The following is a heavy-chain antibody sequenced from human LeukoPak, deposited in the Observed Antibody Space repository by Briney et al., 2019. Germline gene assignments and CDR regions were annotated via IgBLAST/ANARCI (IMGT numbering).Heavy chain of an antibody. D-gene: IGHD3-3*01. V-gene: IGHV3-23*01. CDR2: IIGSGGST. J-gene: IGHJ4*02. Sequence: GGSLRLSCAASGFTFSSSAMSWVRQAPGKGLEWVSAIIGSGGSTYYADSVKGRFTISRDNSKNTLYLQMNSLRAEDTAVYYCAKTHPGGVVMGDFDYWGQGTLVTVSS. CDR3: AKTHPGGVVMGDFDY. CDR1: GFTFSSSA.